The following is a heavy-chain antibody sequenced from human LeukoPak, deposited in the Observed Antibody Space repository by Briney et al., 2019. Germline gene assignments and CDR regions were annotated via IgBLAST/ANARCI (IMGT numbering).Heavy chain of an antibody. J-gene: IGHJ1*01. V-gene: IGHV1-8*01. CDR2: MNPNSGNT. CDR1: GYTFTSYD. Sequence: ASVKVSCKASGYTFTSYDINWVRQATGQGLEWMGWMNPNSGNTGYAQKFQGRVTMTRNTSISTAYMELSSLRSEDTAVYYCARALYSSSRGPSAEYFQHWGQGTLVTVSS. CDR3: ARALYSSSRGPSAEYFQH. D-gene: IGHD6-13*01.